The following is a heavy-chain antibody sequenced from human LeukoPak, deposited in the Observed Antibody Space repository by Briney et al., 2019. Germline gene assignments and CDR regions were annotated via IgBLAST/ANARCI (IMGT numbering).Heavy chain of an antibody. D-gene: IGHD3/OR15-3a*01. J-gene: IGHJ4*02. Sequence: GASVKVSCKASGSTFTSYGISWVRQAPGQGLEWMGWMNPNSGNTGYAQKFQGRVTMTRNTSISTAYMELSSLRSEDTAVYYCARLDWSDLDFDYWGQGTLVTVSS. CDR2: MNPNSGNT. CDR1: GSTFTSYG. V-gene: IGHV1-8*02. CDR3: ARLDWSDLDFDY.